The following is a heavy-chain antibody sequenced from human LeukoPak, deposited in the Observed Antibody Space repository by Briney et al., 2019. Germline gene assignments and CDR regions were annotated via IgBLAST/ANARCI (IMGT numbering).Heavy chain of an antibody. Sequence: GASVKVSCKASGYTFTSYYMHWVRQAPGQGLEWMGIINPSGGSTSYAQKFQGRVTMTTDTSTSTAYMELRSLRSDDTAVYYCARDKRGTYYYYYYGMDVWGQGTTVTVSS. D-gene: IGHD1-1*01. CDR1: GYTFTSYY. CDR2: INPSGGST. J-gene: IGHJ6*02. CDR3: ARDKRGTYYYYYYGMDV. V-gene: IGHV1-46*01.